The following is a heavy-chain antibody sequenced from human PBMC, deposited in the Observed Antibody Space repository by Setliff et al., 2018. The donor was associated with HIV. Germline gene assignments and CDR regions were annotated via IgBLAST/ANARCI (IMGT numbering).Heavy chain of an antibody. CDR3: VRTGSSTSWGIYYYYYMDI. Sequence: SETLSLTCTVSGYSISSGYYWGWIRQPPGKGLEWIGSIYHSGSTYYNPSLKSRVSISIDTPKNQFSLKLTSMTAADTAVYYCVRTGSSTSWGIYYYYYMDIWG. J-gene: IGHJ6*03. D-gene: IGHD3-10*01. CDR2: IYHSGST. CDR1: GYSISSGYY. V-gene: IGHV4-38-2*02.